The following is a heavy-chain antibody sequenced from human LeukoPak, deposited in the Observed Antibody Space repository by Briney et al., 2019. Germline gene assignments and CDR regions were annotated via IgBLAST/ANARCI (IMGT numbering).Heavy chain of an antibody. CDR3: AIDSGWGYFDY. CDR1: GFTFSTYA. Sequence: AGSLRLSSAASGFTFSTYAMSWVRQAPGKGLEWVSAISGSSGSTYYADSVKGRFTISRDNSKNTLYLQMNSLRAEDTAVYYCAIDSGWGYFDYWGQGALVTVSS. J-gene: IGHJ4*02. CDR2: ISGSSGST. D-gene: IGHD6-19*01. V-gene: IGHV3-23*01.